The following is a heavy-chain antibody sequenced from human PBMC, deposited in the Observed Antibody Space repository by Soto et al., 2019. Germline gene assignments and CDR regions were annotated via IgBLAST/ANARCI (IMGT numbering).Heavy chain of an antibody. CDR3: ARMGPRAARPSY. V-gene: IGHV3-11*01. J-gene: IGHJ4*02. Sequence: QVQLADSGGGLVEPGGYLRISCAASGFTFSDYDMSWIRQSPGKGLEWVSFVSSSGTTMYFADSVKGRFTISRDNAKNSLYLQMNSLRAEDTAMYYCARMGPRAARPSYWGQGTLVTVSS. D-gene: IGHD6-6*01. CDR1: GFTFSDYD. CDR2: VSSSGTTM.